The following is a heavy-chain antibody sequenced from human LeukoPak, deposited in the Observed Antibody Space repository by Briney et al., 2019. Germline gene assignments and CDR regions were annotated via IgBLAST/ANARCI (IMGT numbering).Heavy chain of an antibody. CDR3: AKDMERITMIVVPLDY. Sequence: HPGGSLRLSCAASGFTFDDYTMHWVRQAPGKGLEWVSLISWDGGSTYYADSVKGRFTISRDNSKNSLYLQMNSLRTEDTALYYCAKDMERITMIVVPLDYWGQGTLVTVSS. V-gene: IGHV3-43*01. D-gene: IGHD3-22*01. J-gene: IGHJ4*02. CDR2: ISWDGGST. CDR1: GFTFDDYT.